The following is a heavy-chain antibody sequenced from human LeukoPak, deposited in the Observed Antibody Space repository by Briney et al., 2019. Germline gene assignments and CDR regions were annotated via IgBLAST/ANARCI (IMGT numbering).Heavy chain of an antibody. J-gene: IGHJ4*02. CDR3: ASGRAKGDSSVIPGFDY. V-gene: IGHV3-20*04. CDR1: GFTFDDYG. D-gene: IGHD3-22*01. Sequence: PGGSLRLSCAASGFTFDDYGMSWVRQAPGKWLEWVSGINWNGGSTGYADSVKGRFTISRDNAKNSLYLQMNSLRAEDTALYYCASGRAKGDSSVIPGFDYWGQGTLVTVSS. CDR2: INWNGGST.